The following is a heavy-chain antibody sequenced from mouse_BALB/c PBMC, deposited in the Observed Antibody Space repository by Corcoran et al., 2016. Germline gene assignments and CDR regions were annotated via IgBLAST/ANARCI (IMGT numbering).Heavy chain of an antibody. CDR2: IDPANGST. CDR3: GRSREGNYVVY. J-gene: IGHJ2*01. Sequence: EVQLQQSGAELVKPGASVKLSCTASGFNIKDTYMHWVKQRPEQGLEWIGRIDPANGSTKYDPKFQGKATMTADTSSNTVYLHLSSLISEATAVYYCGRSREGNYVVYWGQGTTLTVSS. D-gene: IGHD2-1*01. CDR1: GFNIKDTY. V-gene: IGHV14-3*02.